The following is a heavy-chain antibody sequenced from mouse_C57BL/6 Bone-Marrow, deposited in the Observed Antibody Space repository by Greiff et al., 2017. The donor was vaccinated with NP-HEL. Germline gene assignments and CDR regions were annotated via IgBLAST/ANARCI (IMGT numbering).Heavy chain of an antibody. J-gene: IGHJ1*03. CDR2: ISSGGSYT. D-gene: IGHD1-1*01. Sequence: EVHLVESGGDLVKPGGSLKLSCAASGFTFSSYGMSWVRQTPDKRLEWVATISSGGSYTYYPDSVKGRFTISRDNAKNTLYLQMSSLKCEDTAMYYCARHASCYGSSYDWYFDVWGTGTTVTVSS. V-gene: IGHV5-6*01. CDR1: GFTFSSYG. CDR3: ARHASCYGSSYDWYFDV.